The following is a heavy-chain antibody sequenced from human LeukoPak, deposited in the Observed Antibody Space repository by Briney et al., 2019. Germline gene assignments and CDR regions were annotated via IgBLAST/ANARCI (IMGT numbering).Heavy chain of an antibody. D-gene: IGHD3-10*01. CDR1: GGTFSSYA. CDR2: INPSGGST. Sequence: ASVKLSCKASGGTFSSYAISWVRQAPGQGLEWMGIINPSGGSTSYAQKFQGRVTMTRDMSTSTVYMELSSLRSEDTAVYYCARVRDYYGSGSYRFDYWGQGTLVTVSS. J-gene: IGHJ4*02. V-gene: IGHV1-46*01. CDR3: ARVRDYYGSGSYRFDY.